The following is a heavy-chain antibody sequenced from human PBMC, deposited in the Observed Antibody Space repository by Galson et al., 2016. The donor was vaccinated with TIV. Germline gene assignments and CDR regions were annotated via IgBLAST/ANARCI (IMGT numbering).Heavy chain of an antibody. CDR3: AKKRGYYDSSGHYRGLNSYWYFDL. V-gene: IGHV3-23*01. Sequence: SLRLSCAASGLTFTNYAMSWVRQAPGKGLEWVSAISGSGGSTYYADSVKGRFTISRGNSKNTLYLQMNSLRAEDTAVYYCAKKRGYYDSSGHYRGLNSYWYFDLWGRGTLVTVSS. CDR1: GLTFTNYA. J-gene: IGHJ2*01. CDR2: ISGSGGST. D-gene: IGHD3-22*01.